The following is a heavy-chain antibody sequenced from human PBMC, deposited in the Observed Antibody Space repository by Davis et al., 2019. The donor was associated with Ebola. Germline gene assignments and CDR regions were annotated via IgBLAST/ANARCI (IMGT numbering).Heavy chain of an antibody. CDR3: TADFLFDWFGS. CDR1: GMTFTSYG. CDR2: ISSDGRQR. Sequence: GESLKISCVVSGMTFTSYGMHWVRQAPGKGLEWVAVISSDGRQRYYADSVKGRFTISRDNAKNSLYLQMNSLKTEDTAVYFCTADFLFDWFGSWGQGTLVAVSS. D-gene: IGHD3-9*01. V-gene: IGHV3-30*03. J-gene: IGHJ4*02.